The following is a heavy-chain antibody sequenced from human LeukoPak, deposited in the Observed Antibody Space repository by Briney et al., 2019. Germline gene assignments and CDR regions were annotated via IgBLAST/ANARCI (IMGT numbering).Heavy chain of an antibody. CDR2: ISWNSGSI. V-gene: IGHV3-9*01. D-gene: IGHD3-10*01. Sequence: GRSLRLSCAASGFTFDDYAMHWVRQAPGKGLEWVSGISWNSGSIGYADSVKGRFTISRDNAKNSLYLQMNSLRAEDTALCYCAKDIRITMVRGPHPYYYGMDVWGQGTTVTVSS. CDR3: AKDIRITMVRGPHPYYYGMDV. CDR1: GFTFDDYA. J-gene: IGHJ6*02.